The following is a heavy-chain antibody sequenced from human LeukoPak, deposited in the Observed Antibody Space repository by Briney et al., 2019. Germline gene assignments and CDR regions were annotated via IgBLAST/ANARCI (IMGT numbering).Heavy chain of an antibody. D-gene: IGHD4-17*01. Sequence: PSETLSLTCTVSGGSISSYYWSWIRQPPGKGLEWIGYIYYSGSTNYNPSLKSRVTISVDTSKNQFSLKLSSVTAADTAVYYCARDKYGDSFDYWGQGTLVTVSS. CDR3: ARDKYGDSFDY. CDR1: GGSISSYY. J-gene: IGHJ4*02. V-gene: IGHV4-59*01. CDR2: IYYSGST.